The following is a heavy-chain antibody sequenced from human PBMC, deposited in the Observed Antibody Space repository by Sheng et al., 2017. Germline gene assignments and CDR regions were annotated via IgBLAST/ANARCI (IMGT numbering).Heavy chain of an antibody. CDR1: GFTFSSYG. J-gene: IGHJ4*02. CDR3: AKETNSGWYSFDY. CDR2: ITSGGMTT. Sequence: EVQLVESGGGLVQPGGSLRLSCEASGFTFSSYGMTWVRQAPGKGLEWVSVITSGGMTTYSADSVKGRFTLSRDNSKNTVYLQMNSLRADDTAVYYCAKETNSGWYSFDYWGQGTLVTVSS. V-gene: IGHV3-23*04. D-gene: IGHD6-19*01.